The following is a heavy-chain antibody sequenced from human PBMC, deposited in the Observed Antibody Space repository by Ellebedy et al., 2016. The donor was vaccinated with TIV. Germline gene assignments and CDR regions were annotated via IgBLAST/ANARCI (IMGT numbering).Heavy chain of an antibody. Sequence: SETLSLTCTVAGDSVSSGRCYWNWIRQPPGKGLEWIGYLYYTGSTNYNPSLKSRVTISEDTSKGQFSLRLSSVAAADTAMYYCAGACQSPYGMDVWGQGTTVTVS. V-gene: IGHV4-61*01. CDR1: GDSVSSGRCY. J-gene: IGHJ6*02. CDR2: LYYTGST. D-gene: IGHD4-17*01. CDR3: AGACQSPYGMDV.